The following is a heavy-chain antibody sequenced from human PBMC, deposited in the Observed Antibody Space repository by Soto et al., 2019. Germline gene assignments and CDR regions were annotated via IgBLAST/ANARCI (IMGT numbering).Heavy chain of an antibody. V-gene: IGHV3-23*01. Sequence: EVQLLESGGGLVQPGGSLRLSCVASGFTFSYYTMSWVRQAPGKGLEWVSGISNSGDTIYYADSVKGRFTISRDNFKNTLYLLINMLRADDTVVYYSADAVPAPAHDDCCDRDVWGEGTTVTVSS. CDR3: ADAVPAPAHDDCCDRDV. D-gene: IGHD2-2*01. CDR1: GFTFSYYT. CDR2: ISNSGDTI. J-gene: IGHJ6*04.